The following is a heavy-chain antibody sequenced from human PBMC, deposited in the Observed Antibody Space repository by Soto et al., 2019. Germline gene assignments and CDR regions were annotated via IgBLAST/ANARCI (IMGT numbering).Heavy chain of an antibody. CDR1: GFTFSSYA. Sequence: GGSLRLSCAASGFTFSSYAMSWVRPAPGKGLEWVSAISGSGGSTYYADSVKGRFTISRDNSKNTLYLQMNSLRAEDTAVYYCAKDQGLKWNPHMNDYWGQGTLVTVSS. CDR2: ISGSGGST. J-gene: IGHJ4*02. CDR3: AKDQGLKWNPHMNDY. D-gene: IGHD1-1*01. V-gene: IGHV3-23*01.